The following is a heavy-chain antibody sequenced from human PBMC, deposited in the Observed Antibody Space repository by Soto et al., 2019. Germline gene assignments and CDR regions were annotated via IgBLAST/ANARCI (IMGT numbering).Heavy chain of an antibody. CDR3: ARLSNGDPFDY. CDR1: GYTFTGYY. J-gene: IGHJ4*02. Sequence: ASVKVSCKASGYTFTGYYMQGVREAPGQGLEWMGWINPNRWGTNYAQKFQGRVTMTRDTSISTAYMELSRLRSNDTAVYYCARLSNGDPFDYWGRGPLVTVSS. CDR2: INPNRWGT. V-gene: IGHV1-2*02.